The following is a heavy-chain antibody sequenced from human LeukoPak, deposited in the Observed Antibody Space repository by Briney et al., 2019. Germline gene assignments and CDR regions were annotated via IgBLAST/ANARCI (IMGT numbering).Heavy chain of an antibody. J-gene: IGHJ4*02. CDR1: GYTFNRYG. D-gene: IGHD2-2*01. V-gene: IGHV1-18*01. Sequence: ASVKVSCKDSGYTFNRYGITWVRQPPGQGLEWMGWISAYNGKSNYAHKVQGRVTMTTDTSTSTAYMELRSLSSDDTAVYYCARDNSAISDCSSASCFHFNYWGQGTLVTVS. CDR3: ARDNSAISDCSSASCFHFNY. CDR2: ISAYNGKS.